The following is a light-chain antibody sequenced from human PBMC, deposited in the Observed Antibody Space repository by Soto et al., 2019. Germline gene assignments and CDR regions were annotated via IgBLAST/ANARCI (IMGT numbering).Light chain of an antibody. CDR3: QQLNRYPYT. CDR1: QGISTY. J-gene: IGKJ2*01. CDR2: AAS. Sequence: DTQLTQSPSFLSASIGDRVTVTCRASQGISTYLAWYQQKPGKAPKLLIYAASTLQSGVPSRFSGSGSGTEFTLTISSLQPEDFATYYCQQLNRYPYTFGQGTKLEIK. V-gene: IGKV1-9*01.